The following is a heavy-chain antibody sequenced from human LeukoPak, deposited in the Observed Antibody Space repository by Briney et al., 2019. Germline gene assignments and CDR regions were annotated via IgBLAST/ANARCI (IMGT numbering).Heavy chain of an antibody. CDR2: ISAYNGNT. CDR3: AREKGGRPQGPLFDP. CDR1: GYTFTSYG. V-gene: IGHV1-18*01. J-gene: IGHJ5*02. D-gene: IGHD3-16*01. Sequence: ASVKVSCKASGYTFTSYGISWVRQAPGQGLEWMGWISAYNGNTNYAQKLQGRVTMTTDTSTSTAYMELRSLRSDDTAVYYCAREKGGRPQGPLFDPWGQGTLVTVSS.